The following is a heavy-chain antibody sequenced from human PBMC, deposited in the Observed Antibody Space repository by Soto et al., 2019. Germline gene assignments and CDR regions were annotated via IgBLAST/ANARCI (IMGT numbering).Heavy chain of an antibody. D-gene: IGHD6-13*01. CDR2: ISGSGGST. V-gene: IGHV3-23*01. CDR1: GFTFSNYA. Sequence: EVQLLESGGGLVQPGGSLRLSCAASGFTFSNYAVTWVRQAPGKGLEWVATISGSGGSTYYADSGKGGFTMTRHNSKNTLYLQMNSLRPEDTAVYYCAKDQGSSWYEVDSWGHGTLVTVSS. CDR3: AKDQGSSWYEVDS. J-gene: IGHJ5*01.